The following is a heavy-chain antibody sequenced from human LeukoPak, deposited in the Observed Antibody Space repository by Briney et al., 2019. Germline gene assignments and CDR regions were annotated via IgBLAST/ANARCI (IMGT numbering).Heavy chain of an antibody. CDR1: GYTFTSYA. Sequence: GASVKVSFKASGYTFTSYAMNWVRQAPGQGLEWMGWINTNTGNPTYAQGFTGRFVFSLDTSVSTAYLQISSLKAEDTAVYYCARTYYDFWSGYYSNNAFDIWGQGTMVTVSS. D-gene: IGHD3-3*01. CDR3: ARTYYDFWSGYYSNNAFDI. V-gene: IGHV7-4-1*02. J-gene: IGHJ3*02. CDR2: INTNTGNP.